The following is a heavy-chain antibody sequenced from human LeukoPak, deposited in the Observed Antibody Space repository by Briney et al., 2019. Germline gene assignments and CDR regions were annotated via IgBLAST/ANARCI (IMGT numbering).Heavy chain of an antibody. CDR1: GGSISSSSYY. V-gene: IGHV4-39*07. D-gene: IGHD3-10*01. J-gene: IGHJ5*02. Sequence: ASETLSLTCTVSGGSISSSSYYWGWIRQPPGKGLEWIGNIYYSGSTYYNPSLKSRVTISVDTSKNQFSLKLSSVTPADTAVYYCARGGYYGSGNDFRFDPWGQGTLVTVSS. CDR3: ARGGYYGSGNDFRFDP. CDR2: IYYSGST.